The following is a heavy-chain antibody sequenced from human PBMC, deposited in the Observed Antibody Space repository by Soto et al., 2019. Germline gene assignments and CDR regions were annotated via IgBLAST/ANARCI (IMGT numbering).Heavy chain of an antibody. CDR3: AAELGFVNYSFV. Sequence: QVQVVQSGVEVRRPGSSLKVSCKASGVTVQTCVISWVRQAPGPGLEWMGGIIPLFGTTDFAQRFQGRLKITTDESTTTAYMELSRLRSEETATYYCAAELGFVNYSFVWGKGT. V-gene: IGHV1-69*01. CDR2: IIPLFGTT. J-gene: IGHJ6*03. D-gene: IGHD4-4*01. CDR1: GVTVQTCV.